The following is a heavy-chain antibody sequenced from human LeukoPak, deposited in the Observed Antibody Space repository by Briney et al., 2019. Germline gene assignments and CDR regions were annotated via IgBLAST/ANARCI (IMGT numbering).Heavy chain of an antibody. CDR3: AKAEGSMVRGVFPPYFDY. V-gene: IGHV3-9*03. CDR1: GFTFDDYA. D-gene: IGHD3-10*01. CDR2: ISWNSGSI. J-gene: IGHJ4*02. Sequence: PGRSPRLSCAASGFTFDDYAMHWVRQAPGKGLEWVSGISWNSGSIGYADSVKGRFTISRDNAKNSLYLQMNSLRAEDMALYYCAKAEGSMVRGVFPPYFDYWGQGTLVTVSS.